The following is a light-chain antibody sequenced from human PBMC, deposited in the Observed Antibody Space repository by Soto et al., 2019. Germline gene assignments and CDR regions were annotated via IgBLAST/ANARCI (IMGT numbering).Light chain of an antibody. J-gene: IGLJ1*01. CDR3: SSYTSSITYV. CDR1: SSDVGGYHY. CDR2: DVS. Sequence: ALTQPASVSGSPGQSITISCTGTSSDVGGYHYVSWYQQYPGKAPKVMIYDVSNRPSGVSNRFSGSKSGTTASLTISGLQAEDEADYYCSSYTSSITYVFGTGTKLTVL. V-gene: IGLV2-14*01.